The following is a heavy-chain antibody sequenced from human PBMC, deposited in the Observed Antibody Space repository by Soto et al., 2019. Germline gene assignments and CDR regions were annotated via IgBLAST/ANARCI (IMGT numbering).Heavy chain of an antibody. Sequence: GGSLRLSCAASGFTFGGYSLNWVRQAPGKGLEWLSYISSSSTTIYYADSVKGRFTISRDNAKNSLYLQMNSLRDGDTAVYYCARDLDYDILTGSYPIDKIYSYFCMDVWGQGTTVTVSS. D-gene: IGHD3-9*01. J-gene: IGHJ6*02. V-gene: IGHV3-48*02. CDR3: ARDLDYDILTGSYPIDKIYSYFCMDV. CDR1: GFTFGGYS. CDR2: ISSSSTTI.